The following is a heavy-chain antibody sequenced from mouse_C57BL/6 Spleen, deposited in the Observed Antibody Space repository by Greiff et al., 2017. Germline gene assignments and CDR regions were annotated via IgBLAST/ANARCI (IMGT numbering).Heavy chain of an antibody. Sequence: DVKLVESGGGLVKPGGSLKFSCAASGFTFSSYTMSWVRQTPEKRLEWVATISGGGGNTYYPDSVKGRFTISRDNAKNTLYLQMSSLRSEDTALYYCARQGTGCFDYWGQGTTLTVSS. D-gene: IGHD4-1*01. V-gene: IGHV5-9*01. CDR1: GFTFSSYT. CDR3: ARQGTGCFDY. J-gene: IGHJ2*01. CDR2: ISGGGGNT.